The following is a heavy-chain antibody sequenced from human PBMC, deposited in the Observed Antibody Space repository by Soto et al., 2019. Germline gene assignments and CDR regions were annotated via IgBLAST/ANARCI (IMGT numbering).Heavy chain of an antibody. V-gene: IGHV3-64*01. D-gene: IGHD6-6*01. CDR2: ISSNGVGT. Sequence: EVQLAESGGGLAQPGGSLRLSCAASGFTLSGYAMDWVRQAPGKGLEYVSGISSNGVGTYYANSVQGRFTISRDNSENKVYLQMGSLRPEDMAVYYCARRARPDFYYMDVWGKGTTVTVSS. CDR3: ARRARPDFYYMDV. J-gene: IGHJ6*03. CDR1: GFTLSGYA.